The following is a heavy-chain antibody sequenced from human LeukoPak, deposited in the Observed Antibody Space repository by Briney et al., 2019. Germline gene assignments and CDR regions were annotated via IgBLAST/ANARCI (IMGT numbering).Heavy chain of an antibody. CDR3: AREGSRDGYNC. J-gene: IGHJ4*02. V-gene: IGHV1-69*13. CDR1: GYTFTSYG. Sequence: SVKVSCKASGYTFTSYGISWVRQAPGQGLEWMGGIIPIFGTANYAQKFQGRVTITADESTSTAYMELSSLRSEDTAVYYCAREGSRDGYNCWGQGTLVTVSS. CDR2: IIPIFGTA. D-gene: IGHD5-24*01.